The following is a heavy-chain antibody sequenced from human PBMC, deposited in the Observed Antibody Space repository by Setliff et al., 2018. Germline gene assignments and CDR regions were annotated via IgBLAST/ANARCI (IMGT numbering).Heavy chain of an antibody. CDR3: ARLSGFLYMDV. CDR1: GGSFSGYY. D-gene: IGHD3-3*01. V-gene: IGHV4-34*01. CDR2: INHSGST. J-gene: IGHJ6*03. Sequence: PSETLSLTCAVYGGSFSGYYWSWIRQPPGKGLEWIGEINHSGSTNYNPSLKSRVTISVDTSKNQFSLKVTSVTAADTAVYYCARLSGFLYMDVWGKGTTVTVSS.